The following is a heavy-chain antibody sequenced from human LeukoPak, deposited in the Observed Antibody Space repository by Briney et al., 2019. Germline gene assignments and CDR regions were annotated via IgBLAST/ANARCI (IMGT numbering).Heavy chain of an antibody. D-gene: IGHD2-21*02. V-gene: IGHV4-61*01. CDR2: IYYSGTT. CDR3: ARGLGVVTATLDH. J-gene: IGHJ4*02. Sequence: SETLSLTCTVSGGSVRSGSYYWSWIRQPPGKGLEWIGYIYYSGTTNYNPSLKSRLTISVGTSKNQFSLKLSSVTAADTAVYYCARGLGVVTATLDHWGQGTLVTVSS. CDR1: GGSVRSGSYY.